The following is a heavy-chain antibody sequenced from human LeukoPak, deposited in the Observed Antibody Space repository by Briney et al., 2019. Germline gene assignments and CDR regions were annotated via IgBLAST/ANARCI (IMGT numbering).Heavy chain of an antibody. J-gene: IGHJ4*02. CDR2: IWSDGTNK. D-gene: IGHD1-20*01. Sequence: PGGSLRLSCAASGFTFATYGMHWVRQLPGKGLEWVAFIWSDGTNKYYGDSVKGRFTISRDSSKNTLYLQMNSLTAEDTAVYYCARPLSITGTGYPDYWGQGTLVTVSS. CDR1: GFTFATYG. V-gene: IGHV3-33*01. CDR3: ARPLSITGTGYPDY.